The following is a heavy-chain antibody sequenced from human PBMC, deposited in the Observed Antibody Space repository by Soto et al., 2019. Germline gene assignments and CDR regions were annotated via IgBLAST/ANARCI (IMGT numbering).Heavy chain of an antibody. CDR3: ARGTGAYGSGSYQSYYYYYGMDV. CDR2: INNSGST. J-gene: IGHJ6*02. Sequence: GSLRLSCAASGFTVGGNYVSWVRQAPGKGLEWVGEINNSGSTNYNPSLKSRVTISVDTSKNQFSLKLSSVTAADTAVYYCARGTGAYGSGSYQSYYYYYGMDVWGQGTTVTVSS. V-gene: IGHV4-34*01. D-gene: IGHD3-10*01. CDR1: GFTVGGNY.